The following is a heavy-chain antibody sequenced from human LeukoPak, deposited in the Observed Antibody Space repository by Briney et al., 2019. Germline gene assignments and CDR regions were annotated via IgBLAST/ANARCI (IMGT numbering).Heavy chain of an antibody. V-gene: IGHV3-15*01. CDR2: IKSKVDGRKT. CDR3: TTQGHHYDSSGYNFVDY. D-gene: IGHD3-22*01. Sequence: GGSLRLSCAASGFTFSNAGMSWVRQAPGKGLEWVGRIKSKVDGRKTDYAAPVKGRFTISRDDSKNTVNLQMNSLKSEDTAVYHCTTQGHHYDSSGYNFVDYWGKGTLVTVSS. CDR1: GFTFSNAG. J-gene: IGHJ4*02.